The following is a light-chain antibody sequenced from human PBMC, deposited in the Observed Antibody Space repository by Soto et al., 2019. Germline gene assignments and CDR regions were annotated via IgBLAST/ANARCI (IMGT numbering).Light chain of an antibody. Sequence: AIRMTQSPSSLSASTGDRVTITCRASQGISSYLAWYQQKPGKAPKLLIYAASTLQSGVPSRFSGSGSGTEFTLTISSLQPDDFATYYCQQYKSYSPWTFGQGTKVDI. CDR3: QQYKSYSPWT. J-gene: IGKJ1*01. V-gene: IGKV1-8*01. CDR1: QGISSY. CDR2: AAS.